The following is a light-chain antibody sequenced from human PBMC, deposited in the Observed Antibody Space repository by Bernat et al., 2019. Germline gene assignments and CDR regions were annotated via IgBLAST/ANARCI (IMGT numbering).Light chain of an antibody. CDR1: SSDVGNYNL. CDR3: CSYAVGSTWV. CDR2: EVT. J-gene: IGLJ3*02. V-gene: IGLV2-23*02. Sequence: QSALTQPASVSGSPGQSITISCTGTSSDVGNYNLVSWYQQHPGKAPKVMIHEVTKRPSGVSNRFSGSKSGNTASLTISGLQAEDEANYYGCSYAVGSTWVFGGGTKLTVL.